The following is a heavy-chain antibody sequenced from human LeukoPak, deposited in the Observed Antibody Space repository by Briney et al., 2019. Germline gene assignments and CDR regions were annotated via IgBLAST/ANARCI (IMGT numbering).Heavy chain of an antibody. J-gene: IGHJ4*02. D-gene: IGHD6-19*01. V-gene: IGHV3-23*01. CDR1: GFIFSSYA. CDR2: ISGSGDTT. CDR3: AKDFGSAWSRLFY. Sequence: GGSLRLSCTASGFIFSSYAMSWVRQAPGKGLEWVSAISGSGDTTYYADSVKGRYSISRDNSKNTLSLQMHTLRAEDTAVYFCAKDFGSAWSRLFYWGQGTLVTVSS.